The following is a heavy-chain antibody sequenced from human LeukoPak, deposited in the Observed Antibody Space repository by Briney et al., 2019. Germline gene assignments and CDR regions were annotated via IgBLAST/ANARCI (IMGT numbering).Heavy chain of an antibody. CDR3: AKDREAAAFWSGYY. J-gene: IGHJ4*02. D-gene: IGHD3-3*01. Sequence: GGSLRLSCAASGFTFSSYAMSWVRQPPAKGLEWVSAISGSGGSTYYADSVKGRFTISRDNSKNTLYLQMNSLRAEDTAVYYCAKDREAAAFWSGYYWGQGTLVTVSS. V-gene: IGHV3-23*01. CDR2: ISGSGGST. CDR1: GFTFSSYA.